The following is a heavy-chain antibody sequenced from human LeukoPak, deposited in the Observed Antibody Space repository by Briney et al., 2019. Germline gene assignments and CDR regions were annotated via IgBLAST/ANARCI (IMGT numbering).Heavy chain of an antibody. CDR1: GFTFSRFN. CDR3: VREGGDGSYSEY. V-gene: IGHV3-48*01. Sequence: GGSRRLSCAASGFTFSRFNMNWVRQAPGKGLEWISYIRSDGRSTYYADSVRGRFTISRDDAKNSLYLQMNSLRAEDTVLYYCVREGGDGSYSEYWGQGTLVTVSS. J-gene: IGHJ4*02. D-gene: IGHD5-24*01. CDR2: IRSDGRST.